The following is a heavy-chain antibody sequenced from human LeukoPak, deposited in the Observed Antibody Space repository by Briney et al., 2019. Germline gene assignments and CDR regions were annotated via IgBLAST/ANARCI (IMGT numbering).Heavy chain of an antibody. J-gene: IGHJ3*02. Sequence: GGSLRLSCAASGFTFSNAWMSWVRQAPGKGLEWVGRIKSKTDGGTTDYAAPVKGRFTISRDNAKNSLYLQMNSLGAEDTAFYYCASDRRSDSSGYAFDIWGQGTMVTVSS. V-gene: IGHV3-15*05. CDR1: GFTFSNAW. CDR3: ASDRRSDSSGYAFDI. CDR2: IKSKTDGGTT. D-gene: IGHD3-22*01.